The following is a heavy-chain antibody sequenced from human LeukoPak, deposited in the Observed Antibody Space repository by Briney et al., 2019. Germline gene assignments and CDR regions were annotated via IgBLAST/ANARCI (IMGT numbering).Heavy chain of an antibody. CDR3: ARDPPYCTNGVCYRLDY. V-gene: IGHV1-2*02. CDR2: INPNSGGT. Sequence: ASVKVSCKASGYTFTGYYMHWVRQAPGQGLEWMGWINPNSGGTNYAQKFQGRVTMTRDTSISTAYMELSRLRSDDTAVYYCARDPPYCTNGVCYRLDYWGQGTLVTVSS. CDR1: GYTFTGYY. D-gene: IGHD2-8*01. J-gene: IGHJ4*02.